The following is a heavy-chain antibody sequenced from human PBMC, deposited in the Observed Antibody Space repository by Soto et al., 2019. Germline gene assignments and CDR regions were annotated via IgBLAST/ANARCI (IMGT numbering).Heavy chain of an antibody. CDR3: ARDFTFGGVIASGEFDY. D-gene: IGHD3-16*02. Sequence: EVQLVESGGGLVKPGGSLRLSCAASGFTFSSYSMNWVRQAPGKGLEWVSSISSSSSYIYYADSVKGRFTISRDNAKNSLYLQMNSLRAEDTAVYYCARDFTFGGVIASGEFDYWGQGTLVTVSS. J-gene: IGHJ4*02. CDR1: GFTFSSYS. V-gene: IGHV3-21*01. CDR2: ISSSSSYI.